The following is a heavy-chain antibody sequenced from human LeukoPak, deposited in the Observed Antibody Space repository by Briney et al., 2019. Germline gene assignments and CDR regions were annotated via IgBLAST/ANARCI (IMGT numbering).Heavy chain of an antibody. CDR1: GFTFSSYG. V-gene: IGHV3-30*18. CDR2: ISYDGSNK. J-gene: IGHJ4*02. Sequence: PGGSLRLSCAASGFTFSSYGMHWVRQAPGKGLEWVAVISYDGSNKYYADSVKGRFTISRDNPKNTLYLQMNSLRAEDTAVYYCAKTAAGLIDYWGQGTLVTVSS. CDR3: AKTAAGLIDY. D-gene: IGHD6-13*01.